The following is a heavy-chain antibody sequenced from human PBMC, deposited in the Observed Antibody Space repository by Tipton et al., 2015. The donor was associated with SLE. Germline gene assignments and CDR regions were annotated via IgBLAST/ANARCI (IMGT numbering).Heavy chain of an antibody. CDR1: GYSISSGNYY. D-gene: IGHD3-22*01. CDR3: ARRTTRSSGYFGAFDI. J-gene: IGHJ3*02. V-gene: IGHV4-61*09. CDR2: IYTGGTT. Sequence: LRLSCAVSGYSISSGNYYWSWIRQPAGKGLEWIGHIYTGGTTNHNPSLRSRVTISVDTSKNQFSLKLSSVTAAETAVYYCARRTTRSSGYFGAFDIWGQGTMVTVSS.